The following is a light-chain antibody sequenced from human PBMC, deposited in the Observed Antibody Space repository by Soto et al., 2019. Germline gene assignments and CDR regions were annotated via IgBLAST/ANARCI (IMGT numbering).Light chain of an antibody. CDR1: QSVSSS. J-gene: IGKJ5*01. CDR2: GAS. V-gene: IGKV3-15*01. CDR3: QQRSNWIT. Sequence: EIVMTQSPATLSVSPGERATLSCRASQSVSSSLAWYQQKPGQAPRLLIYGASTRATGIPARFSGSGSGTEFTLTISSLQSEDFTVYYCQQRSNWITFGQGTRLEIE.